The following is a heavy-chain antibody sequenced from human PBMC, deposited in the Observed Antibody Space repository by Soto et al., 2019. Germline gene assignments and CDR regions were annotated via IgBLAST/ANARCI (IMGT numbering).Heavy chain of an antibody. Sequence: SDTLSLTCAVSGDSVSSSSCWSWVRQAPGKGLEWVGRIYPSGSTNYNPSLESRVTVSVDTSKNQFSLKLSSVTAADTAVYYCARERQYYYDSSGYSYDDLFDYWGQGTLVTVSS. CDR1: GDSVSSSSC. D-gene: IGHD3-22*01. CDR2: IYPSGST. CDR3: ARERQYYYDSSGYSYDDLFDY. V-gene: IGHV4-4*02. J-gene: IGHJ4*02.